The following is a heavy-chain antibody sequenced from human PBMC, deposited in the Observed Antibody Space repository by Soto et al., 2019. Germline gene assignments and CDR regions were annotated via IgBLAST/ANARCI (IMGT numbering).Heavy chain of an antibody. CDR3: ARLPGCSGGSCYPEGEYYYYYGMDV. V-gene: IGHV4-39*01. CDR2: IYYSGST. Sequence: SETLSLTCTVSGGSISSSSYYWGWIRQPPGKGLEWIGSIYYSGSTYYNPSLKSRVTISVDTSKNQFSLKLSSVTAADTAVYYCARLPGCSGGSCYPEGEYYYYYGMDVWGQGTTVTVSS. J-gene: IGHJ6*02. D-gene: IGHD2-15*01. CDR1: GGSISSSSYY.